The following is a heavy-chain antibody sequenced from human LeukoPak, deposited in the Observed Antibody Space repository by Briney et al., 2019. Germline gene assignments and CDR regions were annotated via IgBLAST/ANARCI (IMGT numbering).Heavy chain of an antibody. D-gene: IGHD6-6*01. CDR3: AGYSGSPRYFDY. CDR1: GGSFSGYY. J-gene: IGHJ4*02. Sequence: SETLSLTCAVYGGSFSGYYWSWIRQTPGKGLEWIGEIIHSGNTNYSPSLKSRVTISLDAAKSQFSLRLTSVTAADTAVYYCAGYSGSPRYFDYWGQGTLVTVSS. V-gene: IGHV4-34*12. CDR2: IIHSGNT.